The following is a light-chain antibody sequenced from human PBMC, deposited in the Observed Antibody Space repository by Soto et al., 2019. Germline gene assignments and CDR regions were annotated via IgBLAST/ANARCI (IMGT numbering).Light chain of an antibody. V-gene: IGKV3-15*01. Sequence: EIEMTQGPSTLSASPGDRATISGMAGESVSSNLAWYQQKPRQAPSLLIHCASTSATGFPGRFSGSGSGTNFILTIISLQSDDFVVYYCQQYNNLLWTFGQGTKVDIK. J-gene: IGKJ1*01. CDR2: CAS. CDR3: QQYNNLLWT. CDR1: ESVSSN.